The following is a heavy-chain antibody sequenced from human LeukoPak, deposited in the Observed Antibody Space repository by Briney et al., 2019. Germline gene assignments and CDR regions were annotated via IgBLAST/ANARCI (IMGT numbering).Heavy chain of an antibody. V-gene: IGHV1-2*02. CDR3: ARGQGYFDWLLYSQDY. D-gene: IGHD3-9*01. Sequence: GASVKVSCKACGYTFTGCYMHWLRQAPGQGLEWMGWINPNSGGTNYAQKFQGRVTMTRDTSIHTAYMELSRLRSDDTAVYYCARGQGYFDWLLYSQDYWGQGTLVTVSS. CDR1: GYTFTGCY. CDR2: INPNSGGT. J-gene: IGHJ4*02.